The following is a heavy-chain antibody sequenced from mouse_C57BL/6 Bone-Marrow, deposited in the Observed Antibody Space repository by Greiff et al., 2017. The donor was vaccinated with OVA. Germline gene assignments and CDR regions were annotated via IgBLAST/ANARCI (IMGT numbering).Heavy chain of an antibody. D-gene: IGHD2-3*01. Sequence: ESGPGLVKPSQSLSLTCSVTGYSITSGYYWNWIRQFPGNKLEWMGYISYDGSNNYNPSLKNRISITRDTSKNQFFLKLNSVTTEDTATYYCARKRLLREFDYWGQGTTLTVSS. V-gene: IGHV3-6*01. J-gene: IGHJ2*01. CDR1: GYSITSGYY. CDR2: ISYDGSN. CDR3: ARKRLLREFDY.